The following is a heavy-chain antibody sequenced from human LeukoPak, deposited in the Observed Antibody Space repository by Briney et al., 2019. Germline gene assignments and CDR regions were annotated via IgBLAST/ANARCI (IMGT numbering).Heavy chain of an antibody. CDR1: GFTFSNAW. CDR3: ISTAPDIVPLPAAIRRGFDC. J-gene: IGHJ4*02. D-gene: IGHD2-2*02. Sequence: GGSLRLSCAASGFTFSNAWMTWVRQAPGKGLEWVGRVKSKSDGEILDYAAPVKGRFIISRDDSKKTLYLQMNSLKTEDTAVYYCISTAPDIVPLPAAIRRGFDCWGQGALVTVSS. CDR2: VKSKSDGEIL. V-gene: IGHV3-15*01.